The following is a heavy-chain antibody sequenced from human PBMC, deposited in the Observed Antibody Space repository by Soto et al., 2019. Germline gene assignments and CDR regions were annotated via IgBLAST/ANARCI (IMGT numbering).Heavy chain of an antibody. CDR2: ISSSSSTI. J-gene: IGHJ5*02. CDR3: ASFRIVYIAGAGNTWSAP. D-gene: IGHD6-19*01. CDR1: GFTFSSYS. V-gene: IGHV3-48*01. Sequence: GGSLRLSCAASGFTFSSYSMNWVRQAPGKGLEWVSYISSSSSTIYYADSVKGRFTISRDNAKNSLYLQMNSLRAEDTAVYYCASFRIVYIAGAGNTWSAPGGKGTLVPV.